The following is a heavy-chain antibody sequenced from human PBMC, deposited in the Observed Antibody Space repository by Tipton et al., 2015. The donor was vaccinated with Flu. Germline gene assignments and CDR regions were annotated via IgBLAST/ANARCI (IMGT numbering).Heavy chain of an antibody. CDR2: INHSGTT. D-gene: IGHD7-27*01. Sequence: TLSLTCAVYGGSFSAYYWSWIRQPPGKGLEWVGEINHSGTTNYNPSLTSRVTVSADTSKKQFSLKLTSVTAADTAVYYCASKAANWGVWEPLDYWGHGTLVTVSS. CDR3: ASKAANWGVWEPLDY. J-gene: IGHJ4*01. CDR1: GGSFSAYY. V-gene: IGHV4-34*01.